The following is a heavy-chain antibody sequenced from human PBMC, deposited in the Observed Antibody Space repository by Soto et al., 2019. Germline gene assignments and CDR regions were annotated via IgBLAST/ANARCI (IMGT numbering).Heavy chain of an antibody. D-gene: IGHD6-13*01. V-gene: IGHV3-30-3*01. CDR1: GFTFSSYA. CDR2: ISYDGSNK. CDR3: TRDQFHRGSWNDY. J-gene: IGHJ4*02. Sequence: QVQLVESGGGVVQPGRSLRLSCAASGFTFSSYAMHWVRQAPGKGLEWVAVISYDGSNKYYADSVKGRFTISRDNSKNTLYLQMNRLRAEDTAVYYCTRDQFHRGSWNDYGGQGTLVTVSS.